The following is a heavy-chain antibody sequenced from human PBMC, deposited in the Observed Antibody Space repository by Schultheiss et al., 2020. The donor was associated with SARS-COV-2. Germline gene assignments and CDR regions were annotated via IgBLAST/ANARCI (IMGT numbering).Heavy chain of an antibody. V-gene: IGHV4-39*01. CDR3: ARHGGDWGLFPYYYYYYYMDV. Sequence: SETLSLTCTVSGGSISSSSYYWGWIRQPPGKGLEWIGSIYYSGSTNYNPSLKSRVTISVDTSKNQFSLKLSSVTAADTAVYYCARHGGDWGLFPYYYYYYYMDVWGKGTTVTVSS. CDR1: GGSISSSSYY. J-gene: IGHJ6*03. CDR2: IYYSGST. D-gene: IGHD3-16*01.